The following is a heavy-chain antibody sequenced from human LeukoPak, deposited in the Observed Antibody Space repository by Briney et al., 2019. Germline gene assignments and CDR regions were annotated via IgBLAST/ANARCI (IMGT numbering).Heavy chain of an antibody. J-gene: IGHJ5*02. CDR2: SYYSGTT. CDR1: GGSITSHS. V-gene: IGHV4-59*11. Sequence: SETLSLTCNVSGGSITSHSWNWIRQSPGKGLEWIGYSYYSGTTNYNPSLKSRVTISVDTSKNQFSLKLSSVTAADTAVYYCARTVSNSGYWFDAWGQGTPVTVSS. CDR3: ARTVSNSGYWFDA. D-gene: IGHD4-11*01.